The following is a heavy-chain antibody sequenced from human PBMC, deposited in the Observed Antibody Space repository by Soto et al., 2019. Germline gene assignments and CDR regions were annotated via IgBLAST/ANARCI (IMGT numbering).Heavy chain of an antibody. V-gene: IGHV4-59*01. D-gene: IGHD6-19*01. CDR3: ARDRGLGSGWYGWLDP. CDR2: IYSSEST. J-gene: IGHJ5*02. CDR1: SGSLATSY. Sequence: SVTPYHICHPHSGSLATSYCGWIRQKPEKGLEWIGYIYSSESTNYTHSLKSRVTISVDTSKNQSYLKMSSVTAADKAVYYCARDRGLGSGWYGWLDPWVQGTMVTVSS.